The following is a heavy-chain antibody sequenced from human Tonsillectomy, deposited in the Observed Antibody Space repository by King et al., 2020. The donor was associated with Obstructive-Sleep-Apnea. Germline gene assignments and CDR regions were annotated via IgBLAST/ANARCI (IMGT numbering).Heavy chain of an antibody. D-gene: IGHD3-10*01. Sequence: QLVQSGAEVKKPGSSVKVSCKASGGTFSSYALSWVRQAPGQGLEWMGGIIPNFGTANYARKFQGRVTITADESTSTAYMELSSLRSEDTAVYYCARDKAQITMVRGVINYGMDVWGQGTTVTVSS. CDR2: IIPNFGTA. J-gene: IGHJ6*02. CDR1: GGTFSSYA. V-gene: IGHV1-69*01. CDR3: ARDKAQITMVRGVINYGMDV.